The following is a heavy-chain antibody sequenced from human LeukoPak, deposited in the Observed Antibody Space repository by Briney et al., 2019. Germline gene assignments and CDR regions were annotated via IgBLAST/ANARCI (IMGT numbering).Heavy chain of an antibody. Sequence: LSETLSLTCTVSGGSINNYYWSWIRQPPGKGLEWIGDVFYSGSTYYNPSLKSRVTISLDMSKNQFSLKLSSVTPADTAMYFCARAGRSGNYGYYFDFWGQGTLVTVSS. D-gene: IGHD1-26*01. J-gene: IGHJ4*02. CDR2: VFYSGST. V-gene: IGHV4-59*01. CDR3: ARAGRSGNYGYYFDF. CDR1: GGSINNYY.